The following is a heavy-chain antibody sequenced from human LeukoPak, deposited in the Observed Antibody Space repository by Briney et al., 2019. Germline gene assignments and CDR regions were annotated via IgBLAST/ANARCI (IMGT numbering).Heavy chain of an antibody. CDR3: ARPIAASSGWRSFDY. CDR2: IYHTGST. J-gene: IGHJ4*02. CDR1: GGSISGSYW. V-gene: IGHV4-4*02. Sequence: SETLSLTCAVSGGSISGSYWWSWVRQPPGKGLEWIGEIYHTGSTNYNPSLKSRVTISVDKSKNRFSLKLTSLTAADTAVYYCARPIAASSGWRSFDYWGQGALVTVSS. D-gene: IGHD6-19*01.